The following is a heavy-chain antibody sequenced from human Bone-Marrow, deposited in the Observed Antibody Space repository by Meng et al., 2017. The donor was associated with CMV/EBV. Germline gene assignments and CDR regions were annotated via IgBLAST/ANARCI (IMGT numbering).Heavy chain of an antibody. CDR3: TRDAHLTTVTPNWFDP. Sequence: QVRLGQLGAELRKPGASVKVSGKASGDTFTDYYMHWVRQAPGQGLEWMGCINPNSGDTNYAQKFQGRVTMTRDTSISTAYMELSRLRSDDTAVYYCTRDAHLTTVTPNWFDPWGQGTLVTVPS. D-gene: IGHD4-17*01. CDR2: INPNSGDT. V-gene: IGHV1-2*02. CDR1: GDTFTDYY. J-gene: IGHJ5*02.